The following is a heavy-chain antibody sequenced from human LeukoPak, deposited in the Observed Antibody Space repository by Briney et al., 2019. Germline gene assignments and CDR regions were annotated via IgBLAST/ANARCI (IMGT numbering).Heavy chain of an antibody. V-gene: IGHV4-30-4*08. Sequence: SETLSLTCTVSGGSISSGDYFWSWIRQPPGKGLERIGYIYYSGSPYYNPSLKSRVTISVDTSKNRFSLKLSSVTAADTAVYYCAREERVVVRYFDLWGRGTLVTVSS. CDR3: AREERVVVRYFDL. CDR2: IYYSGSP. CDR1: GGSISSGDYF. D-gene: IGHD2-2*01. J-gene: IGHJ2*01.